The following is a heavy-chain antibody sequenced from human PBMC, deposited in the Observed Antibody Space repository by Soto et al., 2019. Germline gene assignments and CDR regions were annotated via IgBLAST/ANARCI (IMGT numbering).Heavy chain of an antibody. CDR3: ASSPAGAVTTFWWYYYYGMDV. V-gene: IGHV1-69*14. CDR1: GGTFSSYA. D-gene: IGHD4-17*01. J-gene: IGHJ6*02. Sequence: QVQLVQSGAEVKKPGSSVKVSCKASGGTFSSYAISWVRQAPGQGLEWMGGIIPIFGTANYAQKFQGRVTITADKSTSTAYMELSSLRSEDTAVYYCASSPAGAVTTFWWYYYYGMDVWGQGTTVTVSS. CDR2: IIPIFGTA.